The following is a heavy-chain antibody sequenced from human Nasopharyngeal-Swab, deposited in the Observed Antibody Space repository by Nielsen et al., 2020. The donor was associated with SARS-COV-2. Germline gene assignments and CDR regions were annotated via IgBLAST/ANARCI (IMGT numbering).Heavy chain of an antibody. CDR1: GGSFSGYY. CDR3: ARVAEFYYGSGSHYWYFDL. CDR2: INHSGST. J-gene: IGHJ2*01. Sequence: ESLKISCAVYGGSFSGYYWSWIRQPPGKGLEWIGEINHSGSTNYNPSLKSRVTISVDTSKNQFSLKLSSVTAADTAVYYCARVAEFYYGSGSHYWYFDLWGRGTPVTVSS. D-gene: IGHD3-10*01. V-gene: IGHV4-34*01.